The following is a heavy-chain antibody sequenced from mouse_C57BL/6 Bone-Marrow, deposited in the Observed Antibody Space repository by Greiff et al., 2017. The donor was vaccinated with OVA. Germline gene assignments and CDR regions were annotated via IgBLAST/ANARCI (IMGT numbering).Heavy chain of an antibody. Sequence: EVKLVESGGGLVQPKGSLTLSCAASGFSFNTYAMNWVRQAPGKGLEWVARIRSKSNNYATYYADSVKDRFTISRDDSESMLYLQMNNLKTEDTAMYYCVREDYGSRSGYFDVWGTGTTVTVSS. CDR2: IRSKSNNYAT. V-gene: IGHV10-1*01. CDR1: GFSFNTYA. D-gene: IGHD1-1*01. J-gene: IGHJ1*03. CDR3: VREDYGSRSGYFDV.